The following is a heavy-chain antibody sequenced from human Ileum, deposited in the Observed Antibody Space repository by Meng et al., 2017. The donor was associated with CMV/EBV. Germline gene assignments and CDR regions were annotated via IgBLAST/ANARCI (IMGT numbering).Heavy chain of an antibody. Sequence: QGELVVAGRCVVVPVWCLCLFRAATGFNFSNYERPCVREAPWMGLEWVNLVENEGKKKYYANAVKSRFTISRENSAKMVYLEMNNLRPEDTAIYYCARDFAYWGQGTLVTVSS. CDR3: ARDFAY. V-gene: IGHV3-30*04. CDR2: VENEGKKK. J-gene: IGHJ4*02. CDR1: GFNFSNYE.